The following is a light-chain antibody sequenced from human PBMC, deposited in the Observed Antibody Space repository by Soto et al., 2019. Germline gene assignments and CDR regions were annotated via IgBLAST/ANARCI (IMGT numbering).Light chain of an antibody. V-gene: IGLV2-18*02. J-gene: IGLJ2*01. CDR1: SSDVGSYNR. CDR3: PSFTGSSTLV. CDR2: EVN. Sequence: QSALTQPPSVSGSPGQSVTISRTGTSSDVGSYNRVSWYQQPPGTAPKLMIYEVNNRPSGVPDRFSGSKSGNTASLTIAGPLAEDDADYYCPSFTGSSTLVVGGGTKLTVL.